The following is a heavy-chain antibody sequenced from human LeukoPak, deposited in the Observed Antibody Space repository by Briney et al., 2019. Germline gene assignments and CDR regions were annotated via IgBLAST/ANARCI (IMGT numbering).Heavy chain of an antibody. D-gene: IGHD6-6*01. CDR1: GYTFTELS. CDR2: FDPEDGET. V-gene: IGHV1-24*01. CDR3: ATLELIAACY. J-gene: IGHJ4*02. Sequence: ASVKVSCKVSGYTFTELSMHWVRQAPGKGLEWMGGFDPEDGETIYAQKFQGRVTITEDTSTDTAYMELSSLRSEDTAVYYCATLELIAACYWGQGTLVTVSS.